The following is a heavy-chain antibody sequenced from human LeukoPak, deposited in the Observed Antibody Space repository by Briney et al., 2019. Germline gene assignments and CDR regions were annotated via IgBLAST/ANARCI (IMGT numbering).Heavy chain of an antibody. Sequence: PGGSLRLSCAASGFTFSSYSMNWVRQAPGKGLECVSSISSSSSYIYYADSVKGRFTISRDNAKNSLYLQMNRLRAEDTAVYYCGREGYYYGSGSSYFDYWGQGTLVTVSS. CDR3: GREGYYYGSGSSYFDY. CDR1: GFTFSSYS. CDR2: ISSSSSYI. J-gene: IGHJ4*02. V-gene: IGHV3-21*01. D-gene: IGHD3-10*01.